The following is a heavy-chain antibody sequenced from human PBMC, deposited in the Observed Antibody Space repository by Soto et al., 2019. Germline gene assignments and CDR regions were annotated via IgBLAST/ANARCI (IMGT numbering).Heavy chain of an antibody. D-gene: IGHD2-15*01. CDR2: IYYSGST. J-gene: IGHJ4*02. V-gene: IGHV4-39*01. CDR3: ARHTPAISISDH. CDR1: GGSISSSSYY. Sequence: QLQLQESGPGLVKPSETLSLTCTVSGGSISSSSYYWGWIRQPPGKGLEWIGSIYYSGSTCYNPSLKSRVTIAVDTSKTQFSLKLSSVPSADTAVYSCARHTPAISISDHWGQGTLVTVSS.